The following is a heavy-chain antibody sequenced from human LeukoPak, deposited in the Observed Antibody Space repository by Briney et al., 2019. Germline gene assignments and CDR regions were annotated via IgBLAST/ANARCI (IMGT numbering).Heavy chain of an antibody. V-gene: IGHV3-53*01. CDR1: GFTVDSNY. Sequence: GGSLRLSCAASGFTVDSNYLSWVRQAPGKGLEWVSTIYIGGNTYYAASVKGRFTISRDFSKNTVFLHMNSLRAEDTAMYYCARGDDSGYYDYFDYWGQGALVTVSS. J-gene: IGHJ4*02. CDR3: ARGDDSGYYDYFDY. CDR2: IYIGGNT. D-gene: IGHD3-22*01.